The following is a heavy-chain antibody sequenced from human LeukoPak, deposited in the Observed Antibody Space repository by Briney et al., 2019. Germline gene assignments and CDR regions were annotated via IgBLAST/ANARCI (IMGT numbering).Heavy chain of an antibody. CDR3: AAVGIRNDYYYYMDV. Sequence: ASVKVSCKASGGTFSSYAISWVRQAPGQGLEWMGRIIPILGIANYAQKFQGRVTITADKSTSTAYMELSSLRSEDTAVYYCAAVGIRNDYYYYMDVWGKGTTVTVSS. CDR1: GGTFSSYA. V-gene: IGHV1-69*04. CDR2: IIPILGIA. D-gene: IGHD6-13*01. J-gene: IGHJ6*03.